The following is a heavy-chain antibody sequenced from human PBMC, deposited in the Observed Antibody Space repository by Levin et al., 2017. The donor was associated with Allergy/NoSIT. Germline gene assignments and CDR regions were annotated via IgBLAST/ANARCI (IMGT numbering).Heavy chain of an antibody. CDR2: IHSGGST. Sequence: GGSLRLSCAASGFTVSSNYMSWVRQAPGKGLEWLSVIHSGGSTYYADSVEGRFTISRDNSKNTVYLQMNSLRVEDTAVYYWAGLAADIWGQGTMVTVSS. CDR3: AGLAADI. V-gene: IGHV3-53*01. CDR1: GFTVSSNY. J-gene: IGHJ3*02. D-gene: IGHD6-13*01.